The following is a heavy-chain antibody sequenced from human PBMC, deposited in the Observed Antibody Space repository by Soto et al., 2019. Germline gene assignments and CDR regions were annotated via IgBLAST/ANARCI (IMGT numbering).Heavy chain of an antibody. V-gene: IGHV1-18*01. J-gene: IGHJ6*03. CDR3: AREGSGYDYPYYYYYMDV. Sequence: ASVKVSCKASGYTFTSYGISWVRQAPGQGLEWMGWISAYNGNTNYAQKLQGRVTMTTDTSTSTAYLELRSLRSDDTAVYYCAREGSGYDYPYYYYYMDVWGKGTTVTVSS. CDR1: GYTFTSYG. D-gene: IGHD5-12*01. CDR2: ISAYNGNT.